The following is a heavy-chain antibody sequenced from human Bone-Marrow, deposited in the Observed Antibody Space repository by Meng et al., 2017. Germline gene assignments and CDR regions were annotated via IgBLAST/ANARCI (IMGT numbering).Heavy chain of an antibody. V-gene: IGHV3-30*04. J-gene: IGHJ4*02. CDR2: ISSDGTEK. CDR3: ARERDYGDYAH. D-gene: IGHD4-17*01. Sequence: GESLKISCEASGFTFSSYAMHWVRQAPGKGLEWLAVISSDGTEKYYADFVKGRLTISRDNSQKTLSLQMNSLRAEDTAVYYCARERDYGDYAHWGQGTLVTVSS. CDR1: GFTFSSYA.